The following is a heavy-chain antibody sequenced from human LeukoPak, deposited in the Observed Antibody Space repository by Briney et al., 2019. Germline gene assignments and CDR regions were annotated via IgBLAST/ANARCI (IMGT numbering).Heavy chain of an antibody. CDR1: GGSFSGYY. CDR2: IYHSGST. CDR3: AREGPVSRYYYGSGSYLRG. J-gene: IGHJ4*02. D-gene: IGHD3-10*01. Sequence: PSETLSLTCAVYGGSFSGYYWSWIRQPPGKGLEWIGEIYHSGSTNYNPSLKSRVTISVDKSKNQFSLKLSSVTAADTAVYYCAREGPVSRYYYGSGSYLRGWGQGTLVTVSS. V-gene: IGHV4-34*01.